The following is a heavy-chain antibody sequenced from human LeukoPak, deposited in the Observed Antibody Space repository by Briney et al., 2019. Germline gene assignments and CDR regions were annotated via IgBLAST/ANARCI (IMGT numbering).Heavy chain of an antibody. D-gene: IGHD2-8*01. Sequence: SETLSLTCTVSGGSISSSSYYWGWIRQPPGKGLEWIGSIYYSGSTYYNPSLKSRVTISVDTSKNQFSLKLSSVTAADTAVYYCARFPRARRMFDYWGQGTLVTVSS. CDR1: GGSISSSSYY. CDR3: ARFPRARRMFDY. CDR2: IYYSGST. V-gene: IGHV4-39*07. J-gene: IGHJ4*02.